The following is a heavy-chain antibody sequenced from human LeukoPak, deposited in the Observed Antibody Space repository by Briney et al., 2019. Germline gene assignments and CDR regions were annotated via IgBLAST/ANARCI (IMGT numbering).Heavy chain of an antibody. CDR1: GYNFIPYW. CDR2: IYPDDSET. V-gene: IGHV5-51*01. D-gene: IGHD5-18*01. CDR3: ARRGTDGAMVTFDY. Sequence: GESLKISCKGSGYNFIPYWIGWVRQMPGKGLEWMGIIYPDDSETRYSPSFQGQVTISADKSISTAYLQWSSLTASDTAMYYCARRGTDGAMVTFDYWGQGTLVTASS. J-gene: IGHJ4*02.